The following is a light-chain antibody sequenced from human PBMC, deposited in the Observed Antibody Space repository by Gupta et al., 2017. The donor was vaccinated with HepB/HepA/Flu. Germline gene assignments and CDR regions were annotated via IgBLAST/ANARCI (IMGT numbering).Light chain of an antibody. Sequence: DVVLTQSPLSLPVTLGQPASISCSSSESLRYSDGNTYLSWFQQRPGQPQRRLIKKDSNRDSRLPDRISGRGSGAVFTLTVSMGAAEDVVVYYCKQCEYWPFTFGSGTKVEI. CDR3: KQCEYWPFT. CDR1: ESLRYSDGNTY. CDR2: KDS. J-gene: IGKJ4*01. V-gene: IGKV2-30*01.